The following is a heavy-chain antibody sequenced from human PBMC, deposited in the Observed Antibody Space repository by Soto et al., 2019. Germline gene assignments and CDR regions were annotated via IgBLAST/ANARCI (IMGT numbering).Heavy chain of an antibody. Sequence: QVQLVQSGAEVKKPGASVKVSCKASGYTFTTYGISWVRQAPGQGLEWMGWISAYSGSTKFAQKLQGRVTMTTDTSTTTAYMELRSLTSDDTAEYYCARDFTKSSSWPYYFDYWGQGTLVTVSS. V-gene: IGHV1-18*01. D-gene: IGHD6-13*01. CDR3: ARDFTKSSSWPYYFDY. CDR2: ISAYSGST. CDR1: GYTFTTYG. J-gene: IGHJ4*02.